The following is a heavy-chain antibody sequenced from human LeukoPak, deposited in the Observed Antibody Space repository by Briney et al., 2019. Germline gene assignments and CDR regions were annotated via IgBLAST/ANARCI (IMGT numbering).Heavy chain of an antibody. V-gene: IGHV3-9*01. J-gene: IGHJ3*02. CDR3: ARDFSSGYQIKHAFDI. D-gene: IGHD3-22*01. Sequence: GGSLRLSCIVSGFTFSAYAMHWVRQGPGKGLEWVAGITWESGSIGYADSVRGRFTISRDNAKNSLYLQMNSLRAEDTALYYCARDFSSGYQIKHAFDIWGQGTMVTVSS. CDR1: GFTFSAYA. CDR2: ITWESGSI.